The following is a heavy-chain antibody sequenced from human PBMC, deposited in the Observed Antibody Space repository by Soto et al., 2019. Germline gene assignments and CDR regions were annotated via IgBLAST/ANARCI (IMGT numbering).Heavy chain of an antibody. CDR1: GGSISSYY. J-gene: IGHJ4*02. D-gene: IGHD3-9*01. CDR3: ARSYSRYFDSGWFY. V-gene: IGHV4-59*08. CDR2: IHYSGTT. Sequence: QVQLQESGPGLVKPSETLSLTCTVSGGSISSYYWSWIRQPPGKGLEWIGYIHYSGTTNYNPSLKSRVTISVDTSKNQFSLKLSSVTAADTAVYYCARSYSRYFDSGWFYWGQGTLVTVSS.